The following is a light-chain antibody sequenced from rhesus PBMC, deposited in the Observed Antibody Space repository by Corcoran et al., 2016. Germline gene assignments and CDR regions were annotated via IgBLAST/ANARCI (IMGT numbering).Light chain of an antibody. Sequence: DIQMTQSPSSLSASVGDRVTITCRASENVNNYLHWYQQKPGKAPKLLIYKASTLQSRDPSRFIGSGYGTDYTFTSSSLQPEDVATYYCQHGYGTLTFGGGTKVEIK. CDR1: ENVNNY. J-gene: IGKJ4*01. CDR2: KAS. CDR3: QHGYGTLT. V-gene: IGKV1-74*01.